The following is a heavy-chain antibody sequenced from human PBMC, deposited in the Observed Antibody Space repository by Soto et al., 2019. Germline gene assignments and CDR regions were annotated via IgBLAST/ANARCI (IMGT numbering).Heavy chain of an antibody. V-gene: IGHV3-72*01. Sequence: GGSLRLSCAVSGFTFSDRYMDWVRQAPGKGLEWVARSTNKADSYTTEYAASVKGRFTISRDDSRNSLSLQMNSLKTEDTAVYYCAREFAGFDYWGQGILVTVSS. CDR1: GFTFSDRY. CDR2: STNKADSYTT. J-gene: IGHJ4*02. CDR3: AREFAGFDY.